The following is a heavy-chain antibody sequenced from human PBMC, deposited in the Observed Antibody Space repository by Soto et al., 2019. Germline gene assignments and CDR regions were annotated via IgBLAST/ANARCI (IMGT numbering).Heavy chain of an antibody. Sequence: GGSLRLSCAASGFTFSTYEFNWVRQAPGRGLEWISYISVSGNIIKYAESVKGRFTISRDNADNSLHLHMRNLRVDDTAVYFCVRDTMRASAAASLDYWGQGTQVTVSS. CDR1: GFTFSTYE. CDR2: ISVSGNII. D-gene: IGHD6-13*01. J-gene: IGHJ4*02. V-gene: IGHV3-48*03. CDR3: VRDTMRASAAASLDY.